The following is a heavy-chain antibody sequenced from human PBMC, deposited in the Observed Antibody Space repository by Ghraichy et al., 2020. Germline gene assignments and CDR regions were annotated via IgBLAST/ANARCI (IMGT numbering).Heavy chain of an antibody. CDR2: IYYSGST. D-gene: IGHD2-2*01. CDR3: ARAGGQLEYYYYYGMDV. Sequence: TLSLTCTVSGGSISSYYWSWIRQPPGKGLEWIGYIYYSGSTNYNPSLKSRVTISVDTSKNQFSLKLSSVTAADTAVYYCARAGGQLEYYYYYGMDVWGQGTTVTVSS. J-gene: IGHJ6*02. V-gene: IGHV4-59*01. CDR1: GGSISSYY.